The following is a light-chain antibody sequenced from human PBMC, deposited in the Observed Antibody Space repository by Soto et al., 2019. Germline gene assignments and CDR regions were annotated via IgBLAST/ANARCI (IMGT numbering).Light chain of an antibody. CDR3: QQYNSYSSWT. V-gene: IGKV1-5*01. CDR2: DAS. J-gene: IGKJ1*01. CDR1: QSLNSL. Sequence: DIHMTQSPSTLSASIGDRVTITFRASQSLNSLLAWYQQKPGRAPKLLIYDASTLESGVPSRFSGSGSGTEFTLTISSLQTDDFATYYCQQYNSYSSWTFGQGTKVDIK.